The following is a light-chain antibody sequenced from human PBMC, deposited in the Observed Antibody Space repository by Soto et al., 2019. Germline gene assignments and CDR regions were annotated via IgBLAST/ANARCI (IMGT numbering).Light chain of an antibody. CDR3: QSYDSSLSDV. CDR1: RTNIRAGYD. CDR2: GNS. Sequence: QSVLTQPPSVSGAPGQRVTISCTGSRTNIRAGYDVHWYQHLPGTTPKLLIYGNSNRPSGVPDRFSGSKSGTSASLAITGLQAEDEADYYCQSYDSSLSDVFGTGTKLTVL. V-gene: IGLV1-40*01. J-gene: IGLJ1*01.